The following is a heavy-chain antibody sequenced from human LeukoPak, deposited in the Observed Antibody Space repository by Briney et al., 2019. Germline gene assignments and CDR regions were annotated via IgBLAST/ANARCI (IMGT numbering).Heavy chain of an antibody. Sequence: SETLSLTCAVYGGSFSGYYWSWIRQLPGKGLEWIGEINHSGSTNYNPSLKSRVTISVDTSKNQFSLKLSSVTAADTAVYYCARGSGWAHYYYYYMDVWGKGTTVTVSS. V-gene: IGHV4-34*01. CDR2: INHSGST. D-gene: IGHD6-19*01. CDR3: ARGSGWAHYYYYYMDV. J-gene: IGHJ6*03. CDR1: GGSFSGYY.